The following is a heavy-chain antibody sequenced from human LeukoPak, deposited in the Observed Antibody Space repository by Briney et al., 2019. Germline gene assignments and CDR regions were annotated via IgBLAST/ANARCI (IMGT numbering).Heavy chain of an antibody. D-gene: IGHD4-17*01. Sequence: SETLSLTCAVYGVSFSDYYWSWIRQSPGKGLEWIGEINHSGTTNYNPSLKNRVTISVDTSKSHLSLKMSSVTAADTAVYYCARVASTVTKSDYWGQGTPVTVS. V-gene: IGHV4-34*01. CDR1: GVSFSDYY. J-gene: IGHJ4*02. CDR2: INHSGTT. CDR3: ARVASTVTKSDY.